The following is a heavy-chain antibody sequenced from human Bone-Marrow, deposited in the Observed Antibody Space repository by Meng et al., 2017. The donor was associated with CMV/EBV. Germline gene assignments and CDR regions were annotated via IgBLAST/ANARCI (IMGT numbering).Heavy chain of an antibody. CDR1: GFTFSSYS. V-gene: IGHV3-33*06. CDR3: AKDLYSSSWFYYYYYGMDV. D-gene: IGHD6-13*01. CDR2: IWYDGSNK. J-gene: IGHJ6*02. Sequence: GESLKISCAASGFTFSSYSMNWVRQAPGKGLEWVAVIWYDGSNKYYADSVKGRFTISRDNSKNTLYLQMNSLRAEDTAVYYCAKDLYSSSWFYYYYYGMDVWGQGTTVTVSS.